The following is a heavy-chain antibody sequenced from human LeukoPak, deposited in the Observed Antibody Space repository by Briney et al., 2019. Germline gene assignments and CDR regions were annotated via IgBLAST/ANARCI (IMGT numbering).Heavy chain of an antibody. CDR1: GGSFRGYY. J-gene: IGHJ5*02. CDR3: ARGFVCSGGSCYWFRFDP. V-gene: IGHV4-34*01. Sequence: SETLSLTCAVYGGSFRGYYWSWIRQPPGKGLEWIGEINHSGSTNYNPSLKSRVTISVDTSKNQFSLKLSSVTAADTAVYYCARGFVCSGGSCYWFRFDPWGQGTLVTVSS. CDR2: INHSGST. D-gene: IGHD2-15*01.